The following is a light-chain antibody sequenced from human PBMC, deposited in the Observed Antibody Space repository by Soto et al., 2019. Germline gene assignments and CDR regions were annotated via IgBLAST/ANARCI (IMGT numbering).Light chain of an antibody. CDR3: QHYRSAQMT. Sequence: DIQMTQSPSSLSASVGDRVPITCRASQGVANYLGWYQQKPGKVPKALIYGVSTLQSGVPSRFSGSGSDTDFTLTISSLQPEDAATYYCQHYRSAQMTFGQGTKVE. CDR1: QGVANY. J-gene: IGKJ1*01. V-gene: IGKV1-27*01. CDR2: GVS.